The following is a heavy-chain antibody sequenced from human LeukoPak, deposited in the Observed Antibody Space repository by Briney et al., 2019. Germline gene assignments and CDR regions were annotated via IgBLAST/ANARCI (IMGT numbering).Heavy chain of an antibody. Sequence: SETLTLTCTVSGDSISSGDYHWSWIRQPAGKGLEWIGRISSSGSTHYNPSLKSRVTISVDTSKNQFSLKLSSVTAADTAVYYCARVEGYGDYQYFDYWGQGTLVTVSS. CDR3: ARVEGYGDYQYFDY. D-gene: IGHD4-17*01. V-gene: IGHV4-61*02. CDR2: ISSSGST. J-gene: IGHJ4*02. CDR1: GDSISSGDYH.